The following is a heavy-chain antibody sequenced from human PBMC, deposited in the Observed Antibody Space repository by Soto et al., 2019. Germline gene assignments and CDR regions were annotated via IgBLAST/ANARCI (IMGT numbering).Heavy chain of an antibody. D-gene: IGHD3-22*01. Sequence: SVKVSCKASGGTFSSYTISWVRQAPGQGLEWMGGIIPIFGTANYAQKFQGRVTITADESTSTAYMELSSLRSEDTAVYYCARGPSSGYFAKIPFFDYWGQGTLVTVSS. V-gene: IGHV1-69*13. J-gene: IGHJ4*02. CDR3: ARGPSSGYFAKIPFFDY. CDR2: IIPIFGTA. CDR1: GGTFSSYT.